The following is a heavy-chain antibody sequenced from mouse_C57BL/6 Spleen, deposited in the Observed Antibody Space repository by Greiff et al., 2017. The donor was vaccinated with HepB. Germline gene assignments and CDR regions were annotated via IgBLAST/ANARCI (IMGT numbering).Heavy chain of an antibody. J-gene: IGHJ3*01. Sequence: EVKLMESGGGLVQPGGSMKLSCAASGFTFSDAWMDWVRQSPEKGLEWVAEIRNKANNHATYYAESVKGRFTISRDDSKSSVYLQMNSLRAEDTGIYYCTFHYGSSYDWFAYWGQGTLVTVSA. CDR3: TFHYGSSYDWFAY. CDR2: IRNKANNHAT. V-gene: IGHV6-6*01. CDR1: GFTFSDAW. D-gene: IGHD1-1*01.